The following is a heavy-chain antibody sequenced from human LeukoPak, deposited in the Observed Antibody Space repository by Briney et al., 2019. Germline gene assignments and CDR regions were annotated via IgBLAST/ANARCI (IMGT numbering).Heavy chain of an antibody. CDR3: AKDSAYEPYYFDY. V-gene: IGHV3-23*01. CDR2: ISGSGGST. CDR1: GFTFSSYG. J-gene: IGHJ4*02. Sequence: GGSLRLSCAASGFTFSSYGMSWVRQAPGKGLEWVSAISGSGGSTYYADSVKGRFTISRDNSKNTLYLQMNSLRAEDTAVYYCAKDSAYEPYYFDYWGQGTLVTVSS. D-gene: IGHD3-3*01.